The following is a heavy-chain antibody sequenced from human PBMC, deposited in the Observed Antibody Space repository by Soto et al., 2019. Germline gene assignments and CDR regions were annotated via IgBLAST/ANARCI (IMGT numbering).Heavy chain of an antibody. CDR1: GFTFSSYG. V-gene: IGHV3-33*01. CDR2: IWYDGSNK. CDR3: ARDMRMGRSSFDY. J-gene: IGHJ4*02. D-gene: IGHD3-10*01. Sequence: GGTMRLSCAASGFTFSSYGMHWVRQAPGKGLEWVAVIWYDGSNKYYADSVKGRFTISRDNSKNTLYLQMNSLRAEDTAVYYCARDMRMGRSSFDYWDRVTRVTVAS.